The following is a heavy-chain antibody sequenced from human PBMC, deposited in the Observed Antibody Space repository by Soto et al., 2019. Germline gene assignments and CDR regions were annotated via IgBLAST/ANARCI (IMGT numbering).Heavy chain of an antibody. Sequence: SETLSLTCTVSGGSISSYYWSWIRQPAGKGLEWIGRIYVSGITNYNPSLKSRVTMSIDTSKNQFSLKLSSVTAADTAVYYCAGGPSKPGEPIWDAFDFWGQGAMVTVSS. CDR3: AGGPSKPGEPIWDAFDF. CDR2: IYVSGIT. J-gene: IGHJ3*01. V-gene: IGHV4-4*07. D-gene: IGHD1-26*01. CDR1: GGSISSYY.